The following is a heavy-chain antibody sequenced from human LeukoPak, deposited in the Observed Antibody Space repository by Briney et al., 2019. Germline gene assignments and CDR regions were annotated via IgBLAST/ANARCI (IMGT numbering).Heavy chain of an antibody. V-gene: IGHV4-39*01. CDR1: GGSISSSSYY. J-gene: IGHJ4*02. CDR2: IYCSGST. CDR3: ASGMVATPDRANYFDY. Sequence: SETLSLTCTVSGGSISSSSYYWGWIRQPPGKGLEWIGSIYCSGSTYYNPSLKSRVTISVDTSKNQFSLKLSSVTAADTAVYYCASGMVATPDRANYFDYWGQGTLVTVSS. D-gene: IGHD5-12*01.